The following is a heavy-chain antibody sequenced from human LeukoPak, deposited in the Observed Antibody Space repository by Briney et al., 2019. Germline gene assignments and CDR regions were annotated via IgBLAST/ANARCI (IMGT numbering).Heavy chain of an antibody. J-gene: IGHJ4*02. D-gene: IGHD5-24*01. CDR1: GYTFTSYG. Sequence: GASVKVSCKASGYTFTSYGISWVRQAPGQGLEWMGWISAYNGNTNYAQKLQGRVTMTTDTSTSTAYMELRSLRSDDTAVYYCARERARDGYRGGVPDYWGQGTLVTVSS. V-gene: IGHV1-18*01. CDR3: ARERARDGYRGGVPDY. CDR2: ISAYNGNT.